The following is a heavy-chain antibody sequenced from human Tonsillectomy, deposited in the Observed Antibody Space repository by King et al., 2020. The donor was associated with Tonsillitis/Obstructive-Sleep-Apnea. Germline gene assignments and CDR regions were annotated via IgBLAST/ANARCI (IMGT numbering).Heavy chain of an antibody. CDR3: ARSPASLVATLDS. V-gene: IGHV3-33*01. D-gene: IGHD1-1*01. J-gene: IGHJ4*02. CDR1: GFTFSSYG. Sequence: VQLVESGGGVVQPGRSLRLSCAASGFTFSSYGMHWVRQAPGKGLEWVAVIWYDGSNKYYADSVKGRFTISRDNSKNTLYLQMNSLRAADTAVYYWARSPASLVATLDSWGQGTLVTVSS. CDR2: IWYDGSNK.